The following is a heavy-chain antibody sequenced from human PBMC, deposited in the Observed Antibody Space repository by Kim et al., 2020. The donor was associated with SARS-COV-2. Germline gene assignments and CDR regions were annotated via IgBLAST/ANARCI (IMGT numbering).Heavy chain of an antibody. J-gene: IGHJ4*02. CDR2: IKQDGSEK. Sequence: GGSLRLSCAASGFTFSSYWMSWVRQAPGKGLEWVANIKQDGSEKYYVDSVKGRFTISRDNAKNSLYLQMNSLRAEDTAVYYCARGRRLTMVRGVTPLFDYWGQGTLVTVSS. D-gene: IGHD3-10*01. CDR1: GFTFSSYW. CDR3: ARGRRLTMVRGVTPLFDY. V-gene: IGHV3-7*01.